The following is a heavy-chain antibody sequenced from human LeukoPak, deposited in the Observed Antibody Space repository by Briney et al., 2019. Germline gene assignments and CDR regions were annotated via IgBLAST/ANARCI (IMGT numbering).Heavy chain of an antibody. J-gene: IGHJ3*02. V-gene: IGHV3-7*03. CDR1: GFTFSRYW. CDR3: AKDIAARFDAFDI. D-gene: IGHD6-6*01. CDR2: IKQDGSEK. Sequence: GGSLRLSCAASGFTFSRYWMSWVRQALGKGLEWVANIKQDGSEKYYVDSVKGRFTISRDNAKNSLYLQMNSLRAEDMALYYCAKDIAARFDAFDIWGQGTMVTVSS.